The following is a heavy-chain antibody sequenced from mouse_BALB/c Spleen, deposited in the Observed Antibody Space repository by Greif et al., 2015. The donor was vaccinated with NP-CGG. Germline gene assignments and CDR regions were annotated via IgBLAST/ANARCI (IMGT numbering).Heavy chain of an antibody. CDR2: IDPENGNT. V-gene: IGHV14-1*02. CDR3: ARWGVMITTFFAY. Sequence: VQLQQSGAELVRPGALVKLSCKASGFNIKDYYMHWVKQRPEQGLEWIGWIDPENGNTIYDPKFQGKASITADTSSNTAYLQLSSLTSEDTAVYYCARWGVMITTFFAYWGQGTLVTVSA. J-gene: IGHJ3*01. CDR1: GFNIKDYY. D-gene: IGHD2-4*01.